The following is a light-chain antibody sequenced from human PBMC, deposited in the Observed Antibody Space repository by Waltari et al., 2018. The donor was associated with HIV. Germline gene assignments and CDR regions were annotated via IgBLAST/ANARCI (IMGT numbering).Light chain of an antibody. CDR1: SSDVGGYNY. CDR2: DVS. J-gene: IGLJ3*02. Sequence: QSALTQPASVSGSPGQSITISCTGTSSDVGGYNYVSWYQQHPGKAPKLMIYDVSKRPSGVSNRFSGSRSGNTASLTISGLQADEEADYYCSSYTSSSTRVFGGGTKLTVL. V-gene: IGLV2-14*03. CDR3: SSYTSSSTRV.